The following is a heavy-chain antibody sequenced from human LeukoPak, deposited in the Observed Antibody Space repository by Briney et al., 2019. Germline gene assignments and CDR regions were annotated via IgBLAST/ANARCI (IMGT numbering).Heavy chain of an antibody. V-gene: IGHV4-38-2*02. CDR1: DDSISDYY. Sequence: SETLSLTCTVSDDSISDYYRGWIRQPPGKGLEWIGSIYHSGSTYYNPSLKSRVTISVDTSKNQFSLKLSSVTAADTAVYYCARGARGVTFLFDYWGQGTLVTVSS. CDR3: ARGARGVTFLFDY. J-gene: IGHJ4*02. D-gene: IGHD3-10*01. CDR2: IYHSGST.